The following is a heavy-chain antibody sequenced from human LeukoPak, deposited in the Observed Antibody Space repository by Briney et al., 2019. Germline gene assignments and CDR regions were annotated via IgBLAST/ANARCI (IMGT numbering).Heavy chain of an antibody. Sequence: QAGGSLRLSCAASGFTVSSNYMSWVRQAPGKGLEWVSVIYSGGSTYYADSVKGRFTISRDNSKNTLYLQMNSLRAEDTAVYYCASARYGDSPNFDYWGQGTLVTVSS. D-gene: IGHD3-10*01. J-gene: IGHJ4*02. V-gene: IGHV3-53*01. CDR3: ASARYGDSPNFDY. CDR2: IYSGGST. CDR1: GFTVSSNY.